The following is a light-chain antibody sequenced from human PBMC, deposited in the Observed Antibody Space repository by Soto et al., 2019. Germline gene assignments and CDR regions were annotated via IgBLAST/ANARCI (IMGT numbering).Light chain of an antibody. Sequence: QLVLTQSSSASASLGSSVKLTCTLSGGHSSYIIAWHQQQPGRAPRYLMKLEGSGSYNKGSGVPDRFSGSSSGADRYLTISNLQSEDEADYYCETWDSNTRVFGGGTKLTVL. CDR3: ETWDSNTRV. V-gene: IGLV4-60*03. CDR2: LEGSGSY. CDR1: GGHSSYI. J-gene: IGLJ3*02.